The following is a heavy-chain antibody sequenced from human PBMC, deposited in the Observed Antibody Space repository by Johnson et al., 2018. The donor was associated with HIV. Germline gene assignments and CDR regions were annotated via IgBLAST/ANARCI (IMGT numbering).Heavy chain of an antibody. J-gene: IGHJ3*02. D-gene: IGHD5-24*01. Sequence: VQLVESGGGVVQPGRSLRLSCAASGFTFSSYGMHWVRQAPAKGLEWVSGICWNSASIGYAASVKGRFTISSDNAKNSLYLQMNSLRAADTAMYYCAKEDGNLNGFVIWGQGTVATVSS. CDR3: AKEDGNLNGFVI. CDR1: GFTFSSYG. CDR2: ICWNSASI. V-gene: IGHV3-9*01.